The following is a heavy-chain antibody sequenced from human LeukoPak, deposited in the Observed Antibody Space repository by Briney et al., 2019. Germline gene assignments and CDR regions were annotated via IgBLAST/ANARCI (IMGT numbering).Heavy chain of an antibody. CDR3: ARGLAVGVLRFLEFFDY. D-gene: IGHD3-3*01. V-gene: IGHV3-9*01. CDR1: GFTFDDYA. Sequence: PGGSLRLSCAASGFTFDDYAMHWVRQAPGKGLEWVSGISWNSGSIGYADSVKGRFTISRDNAKNSLYLQMNSLRAEDTAVYYCARGLAVGVLRFLEFFDYWGQGTLVTVSS. J-gene: IGHJ4*02. CDR2: ISWNSGSI.